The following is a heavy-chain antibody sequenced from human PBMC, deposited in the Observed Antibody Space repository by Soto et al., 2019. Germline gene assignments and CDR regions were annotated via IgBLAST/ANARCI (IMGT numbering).Heavy chain of an antibody. D-gene: IGHD6-6*01. CDR2: IKQDGSEK. J-gene: IGHJ5*02. CDR1: GFTFSSYW. V-gene: IGHV3-7*03. Sequence: GSLRLSCAASGFTFSSYWMSWVRQAPGKGLEWVANIKQDGSEKYYVDSVKGRFTISRDNAKNSLYLQMNSLRAEDTAVYYCARERGPPSIAARRSFEPWGQGTLVTVSS. CDR3: ARERGPPSIAARRSFEP.